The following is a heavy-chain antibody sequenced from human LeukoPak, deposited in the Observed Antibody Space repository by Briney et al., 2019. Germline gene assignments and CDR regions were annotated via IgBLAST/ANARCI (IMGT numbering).Heavy chain of an antibody. V-gene: IGHV3-23*01. J-gene: IGHJ4*02. CDR3: AKERDGDYVRYTHY. CDR2: ISASGGGT. Sequence: GGSLRLPCAASGFTFSSYAMSWVRQAPGKGLEWVSSISASGGGTYYADSVKGRFAISRDNSKNTLFLQLSSLRADDTAVYHCAKERDGDYVRYTHYWGQGTLVTVSS. CDR1: GFTFSSYA. D-gene: IGHD4-17*01.